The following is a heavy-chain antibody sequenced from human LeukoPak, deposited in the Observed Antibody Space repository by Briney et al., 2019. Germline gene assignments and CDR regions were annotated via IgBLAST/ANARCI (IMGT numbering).Heavy chain of an antibody. Sequence: PSETLSLTCAVYGGSFSGYYWSWIRQPPGKGLEWIGEINHSGSTNYNPSLKRRVTISVDTSKNQFSLKLSSVTAADTAVYYCARLSSGSYLYYYYYMDVWGKGTTVTISS. D-gene: IGHD3-10*01. J-gene: IGHJ6*03. V-gene: IGHV4-34*01. CDR3: ARLSSGSYLYYYYYMDV. CDR1: GGSFSGYY. CDR2: INHSGST.